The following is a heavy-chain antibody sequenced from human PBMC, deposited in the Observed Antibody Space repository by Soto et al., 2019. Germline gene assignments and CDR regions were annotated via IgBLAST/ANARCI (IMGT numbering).Heavy chain of an antibody. CDR1: GGTFSSYA. Sequence: QVQLVQSGAEVKKPGSSVKVSCKASGGTFSSYAISWVRQAPGQGLEWMGGIIPIFGTANYAQKFQGRVTITAVESTSTAYTELSSLRSEDTAVYYCARDWDGGDGYNHAFDIWGQGTMVTVSS. CDR2: IIPIFGTA. D-gene: IGHD2-21*01. J-gene: IGHJ3*02. CDR3: ARDWDGGDGYNHAFDI. V-gene: IGHV1-69*01.